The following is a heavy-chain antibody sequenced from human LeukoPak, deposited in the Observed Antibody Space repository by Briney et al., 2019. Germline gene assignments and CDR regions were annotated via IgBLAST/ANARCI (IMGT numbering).Heavy chain of an antibody. CDR1: GGSISSSSYY. Sequence: SETLSLTCTVSGGSISSSSYYRGWIRQPPGKGLEWIGSIYYSGSTYYNPSLKSRVTISVDTSKNQFSLKLSSVTAADTAVYYCARHEWLVPDNWFDPWGQGTLVTVSS. D-gene: IGHD6-19*01. V-gene: IGHV4-39*01. J-gene: IGHJ5*02. CDR2: IYYSGST. CDR3: ARHEWLVPDNWFDP.